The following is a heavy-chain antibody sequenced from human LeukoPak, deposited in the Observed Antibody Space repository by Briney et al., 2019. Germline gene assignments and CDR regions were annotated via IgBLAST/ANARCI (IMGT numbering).Heavy chain of an antibody. V-gene: IGHV3-21*01. D-gene: IGHD3-22*01. Sequence: GSLRLSCAASGFTFSSYSMNWVRQAPGKGLEWVSSISSSSSYTYYADSVKGRFTISRDNAKNSLYLQMNSLRAEDTAVYYCAREDDSSGSLFYDYYSYYGMDVWGQGTTVTVSS. CDR3: AREDDSSGSLFYDYYSYYGMDV. J-gene: IGHJ6*02. CDR2: ISSSSSYT. CDR1: GFTFSSYS.